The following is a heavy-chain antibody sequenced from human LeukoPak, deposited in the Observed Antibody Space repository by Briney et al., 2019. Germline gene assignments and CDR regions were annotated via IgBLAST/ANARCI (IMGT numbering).Heavy chain of an antibody. Sequence: ASVKVFCKASGYTFTGYYMHWVRQAPGQGLEWMGWINPNSGGTNYAQKFQGRVTMTRDTSISTAYMELSRLRSDDTAVYYCAIVNMIRGVISWFDPWGQGTLVTVSS. CDR3: AIVNMIRGVISWFDP. V-gene: IGHV1-2*02. D-gene: IGHD3-10*01. J-gene: IGHJ5*02. CDR2: INPNSGGT. CDR1: GYTFTGYY.